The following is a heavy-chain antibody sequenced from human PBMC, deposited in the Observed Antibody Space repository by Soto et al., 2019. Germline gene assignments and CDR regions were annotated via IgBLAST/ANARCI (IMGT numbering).Heavy chain of an antibody. V-gene: IGHV3-33*01. CDR2: IWYDGSNK. D-gene: IGHD5-12*01. CDR3: ARERRSEYSGYPNFDY. Sequence: GGSLRLSCAASGFTFSSYGMHWVRQAPGKGLEWVAVIWYDGSNKYYADSVKGRFTISRDNSKNTLYLQMNSLRAEDTAVYYCARERRSEYSGYPNFDYWGQGTLVTVSS. J-gene: IGHJ4*02. CDR1: GFTFSSYG.